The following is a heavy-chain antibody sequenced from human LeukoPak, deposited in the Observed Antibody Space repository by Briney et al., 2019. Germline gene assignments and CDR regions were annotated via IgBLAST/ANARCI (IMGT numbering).Heavy chain of an antibody. V-gene: IGHV4-59*11. CDR3: ARQTGRFDP. J-gene: IGHJ5*02. Sequence: SETLSLTCTVSGGSLNSHYWAWIRQPPGKGLGWIGYIYYNGNTNYNPSLKSRVTISVDTSKNQFSLRLNSVTAADTAVYYCARQTGRFDPWGQGTLVTVSS. CDR2: IYYNGNT. CDR1: GGSLNSHY.